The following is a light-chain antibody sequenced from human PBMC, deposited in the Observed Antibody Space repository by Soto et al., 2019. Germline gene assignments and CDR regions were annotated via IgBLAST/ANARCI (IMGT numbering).Light chain of an antibody. J-gene: IGKJ5*01. Sequence: DIQMTQSPSSLSASVGDRVTITCRASQSISSYLNWYHQKPGKAPKLLIYAASSLQSGVPSRFSGSGSGTDFTLTISSLQPEDFATYYCQQSYSTRITFGQGTRLEIK. CDR2: AAS. CDR3: QQSYSTRIT. V-gene: IGKV1-39*01. CDR1: QSISSY.